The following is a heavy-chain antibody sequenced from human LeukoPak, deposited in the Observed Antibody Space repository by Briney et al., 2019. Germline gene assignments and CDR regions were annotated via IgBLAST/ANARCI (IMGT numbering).Heavy chain of an antibody. V-gene: IGHV4-61*02. Sequence: SETLSLTCTVSGDSISSDDYYWSWIRQPAGKGLEWIGRFSASGNSNYNPSLKSRLTISIDTSKNQFSLNLSSVTAADTAVYYCARPSWFDPWGQGTLVTVSS. J-gene: IGHJ5*02. CDR1: GDSISSDDYY. CDR3: ARPSWFDP. CDR2: FSASGNS.